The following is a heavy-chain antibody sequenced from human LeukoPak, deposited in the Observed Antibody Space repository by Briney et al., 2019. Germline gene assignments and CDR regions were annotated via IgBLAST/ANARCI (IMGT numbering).Heavy chain of an antibody. D-gene: IGHD1-1*01. V-gene: IGHV4-34*01. CDR3: ARAQLIGIVEG. CDR2: INHSGST. Sequence: SETLSLTCAVYGASFSSYYFYWIRQPPGKGLEWIGEINHSGSTNYNPSLKSRVTISVGTSKTQFSLKLSSVTAADTAVYYCARAQLIGIVEGWGQGTLVTVFS. J-gene: IGHJ4*02. CDR1: GASFSSYY.